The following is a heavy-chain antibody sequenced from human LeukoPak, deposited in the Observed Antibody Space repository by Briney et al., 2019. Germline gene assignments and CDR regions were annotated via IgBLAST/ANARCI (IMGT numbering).Heavy chain of an antibody. Sequence: GASVTVSCKASGYTFTSYYMHWVRQAPGQGLEWMGIINPSGGSTSYAQKFQGRVTMTRDTSTSTVYMELSSLRSEDTAVYYCASSSPRRHYDFWSGYDNWFDPWGQGTLVTVSS. CDR1: GYTFTSYY. D-gene: IGHD3-3*01. J-gene: IGHJ5*02. CDR3: ASSSPRRHYDFWSGYDNWFDP. V-gene: IGHV1-46*01. CDR2: INPSGGST.